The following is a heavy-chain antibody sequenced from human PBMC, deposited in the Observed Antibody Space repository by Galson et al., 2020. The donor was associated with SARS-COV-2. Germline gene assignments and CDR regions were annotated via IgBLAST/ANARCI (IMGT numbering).Heavy chain of an antibody. Sequence: GGSLRLSCAASGFTFSSYAMSWVRQAPGKGLEWVSAISGSGGSTYYADSVKGRFTISRDNSKNTLYLQMNSLRAEDTAVYYCAKGPGGNPKYYVDYWGQGTLVTVSS. CDR3: AKGPGGNPKYYVDY. D-gene: IGHD2-15*01. CDR2: ISGSGGST. CDR1: GFTFSSYA. V-gene: IGHV3-23*01. J-gene: IGHJ4*02.